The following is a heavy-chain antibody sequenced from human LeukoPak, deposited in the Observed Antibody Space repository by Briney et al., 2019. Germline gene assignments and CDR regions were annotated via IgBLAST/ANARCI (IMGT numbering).Heavy chain of an antibody. CDR2: IWSDNIHK. Sequence: GGSLRLSCAASGFTFSNHGMHWVRQAPGKGRGWVTVIWSDNIHKYYTDSVKGRFTISRDNSRNTLYLQMDSLRAEDTAVYYCARQFYLRRNWNYAFDSWGQGTLVTVSS. D-gene: IGHD1-7*01. CDR3: ARQFYLRRNWNYAFDS. J-gene: IGHJ4*02. CDR1: GFTFSNHG. V-gene: IGHV3-33*01.